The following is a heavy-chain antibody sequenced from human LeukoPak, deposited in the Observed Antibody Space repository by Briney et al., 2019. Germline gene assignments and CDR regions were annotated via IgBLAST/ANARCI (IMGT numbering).Heavy chain of an antibody. CDR3: ARQREWSDAFDI. J-gene: IGHJ3*02. CDR2: IYPRDSDT. CDR1: GYSFSSYW. V-gene: IGHV5-51*01. D-gene: IGHD2-8*01. Sequence: GESLKISCRGSGYSFSSYWIAWVRQMPGKGLEWMGIIYPRDSDTRYSPSFQGQVTISADKSISAAYLQWSSLKASDTAMYYCARQREWSDAFDIWGQGTMVTVSS.